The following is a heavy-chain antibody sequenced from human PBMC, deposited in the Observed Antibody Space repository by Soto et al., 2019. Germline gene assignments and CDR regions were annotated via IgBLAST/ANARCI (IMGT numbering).Heavy chain of an antibody. J-gene: IGHJ6*02. Sequence: EVQLVASGGGLIQPGGSLRLSCAASGFTVRSNYMTWVRRAPGKGLEWVSVIYRAGKIYYADSVKGRFTTPSDNSQNTWFLPMNSLSAEHTAVYYCARDRGLIWGNYGMDVCGQGTTVTVSS. CDR1: GFTVRSNY. D-gene: IGHD3-16*01. CDR3: ARDRGLIWGNYGMDV. CDR2: IYRAGKI. V-gene: IGHV3-53*01.